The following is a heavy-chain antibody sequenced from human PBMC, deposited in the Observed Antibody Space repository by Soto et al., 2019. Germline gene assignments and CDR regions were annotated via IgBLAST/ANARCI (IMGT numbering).Heavy chain of an antibody. D-gene: IGHD3-10*01. CDR3: AQVRGGTFDFDY. J-gene: IGHJ4*02. CDR2: IYYSGST. CDR1: GGSISSGDYY. V-gene: IGHV4-30-4*01. Sequence: SETLSLTCTVSGGSISSGDYYWSWIRQPPGKGLEWIGYIYYSGSTYYNPSLKSRVTISVDASKNQFSLKLSSVTAADTAVYYCAQVRGGTFDFDYWGQGTLVTVSS.